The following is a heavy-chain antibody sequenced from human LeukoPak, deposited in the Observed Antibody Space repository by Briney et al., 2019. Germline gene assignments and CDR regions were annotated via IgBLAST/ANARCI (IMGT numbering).Heavy chain of an antibody. Sequence: PPETLSLTCAVSGGSITSYYWSWIRQPPGKGLEWIGYISYTGNTNYNPSLTSRVTVSIDTSKTQFSLKLTSVTAADTAVYYCARYDILTEFDYWGQGTLVTVSS. J-gene: IGHJ4*02. CDR1: GGSITSYY. D-gene: IGHD3-9*01. V-gene: IGHV4-59*01. CDR3: ARYDILTEFDY. CDR2: ISYTGNT.